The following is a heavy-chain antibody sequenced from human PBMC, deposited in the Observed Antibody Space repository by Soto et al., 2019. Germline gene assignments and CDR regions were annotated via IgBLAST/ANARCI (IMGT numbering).Heavy chain of an antibody. CDR2: IYYSGST. D-gene: IGHD4-17*01. CDR3: VRHSTVTTGYFQH. J-gene: IGHJ1*01. V-gene: IGHV4-39*01. CDR1: GGSISSSNYY. Sequence: SETLSLTCSVSGGSISSSNYYWGWIRQPPGKGLDWIGSIYYSGSTYYNPSLKSRVTISVDTSKNQFSLKLSSVTAADTAVYYCVRHSTVTTGYFQHWGQGTLVTVSS.